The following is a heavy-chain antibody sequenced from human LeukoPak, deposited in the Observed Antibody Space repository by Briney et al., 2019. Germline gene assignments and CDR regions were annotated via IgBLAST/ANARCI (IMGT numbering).Heavy chain of an antibody. J-gene: IGHJ4*02. CDR3: ARGDPTGGNYHTLDY. CDR1: GYSFTSYW. CDR2: IYPSDLDI. Sequence: GESLKISCKGSGYSFTSYWIGWVRQMPGKGPEWMGIIYPSDLDIRYSPSFQGQVTMSVDKSNSIAYLQWNSLKASDTGMYFCARGDPTGGNYHTLDYWGQGTLVTVPS. V-gene: IGHV5-51*01. D-gene: IGHD5-24*01.